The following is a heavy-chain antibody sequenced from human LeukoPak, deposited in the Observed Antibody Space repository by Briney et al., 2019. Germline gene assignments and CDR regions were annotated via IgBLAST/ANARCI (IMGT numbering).Heavy chain of an antibody. V-gene: IGHV1-2*02. CDR1: GYTFTGYY. D-gene: IGHD1-26*01. CDR3: ARDGEWELLGYYFDY. CDR2: INPNSGGT. J-gene: IGHJ4*02. Sequence: ASVKVPCEASGYTFTGYYMHWVRQAPGQGLEWMGWINPNSGGTNYAQKFQGRVTMTRDTSISTAYMELSWLRSDDTAVYYCARDGEWELLGYYFDYWGQGTLVTVSS.